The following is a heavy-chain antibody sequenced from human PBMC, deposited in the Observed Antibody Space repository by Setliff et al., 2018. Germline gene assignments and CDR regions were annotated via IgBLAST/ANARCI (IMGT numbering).Heavy chain of an antibody. V-gene: IGHV3-23*01. D-gene: IGHD2-2*01. CDR2: ISGSGGNT. J-gene: IGHJ3*02. CDR3: AKDLRSSPRVIDAFDI. Sequence: GGSLRLSCAASGFTFSSFAMSWVRQGPGKGLEWVSGISGSGGNTYYADSVKGRFTISRDNSKNTLYLQMNSLRAEDTAVYYCAKDLRSSPRVIDAFDIWGQGTMVTVSS. CDR1: GFTFSSFA.